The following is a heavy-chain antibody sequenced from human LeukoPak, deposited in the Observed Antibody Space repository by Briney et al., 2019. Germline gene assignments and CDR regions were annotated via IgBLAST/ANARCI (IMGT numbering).Heavy chain of an antibody. CDR3: AKEGIAAAGYFDY. V-gene: IGHV3-23*01. Sequence: PGGSLRLSCAASGFTVSSHFMSWVRQAPGKGLEWVSAISDAGGSTYYADSVKGRFTISRDNSKNTLFLQMNSLRAEDTAVFYCAKEGIAAAGYFDYWGQGTLVTVSS. D-gene: IGHD6-13*01. J-gene: IGHJ4*02. CDR1: GFTVSSHF. CDR2: ISDAGGST.